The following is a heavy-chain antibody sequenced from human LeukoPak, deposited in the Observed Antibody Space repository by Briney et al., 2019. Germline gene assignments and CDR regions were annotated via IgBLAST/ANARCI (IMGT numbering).Heavy chain of an antibody. CDR3: ASTTRSRVTPYY. V-gene: IGHV4-38-2*01. CDR2: IYHSGNA. CDR1: GQSISSGYY. Sequence: SETLSLTCAVSGQSISSGYYWGWIRQPPGKGLEWIGTIYHSGNAYYNWSLESRLTISVDTSTNQFSLNLTSVTAADTAVYYCASTTRSRVTPYYWGQGTLVTVSP. J-gene: IGHJ4*02. D-gene: IGHD4-11*01.